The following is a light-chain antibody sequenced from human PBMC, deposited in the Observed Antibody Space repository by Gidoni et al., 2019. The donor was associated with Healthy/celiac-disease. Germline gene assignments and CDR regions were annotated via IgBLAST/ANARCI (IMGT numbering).Light chain of an antibody. CDR2: DVS. CDR3: SSYTSSSTRV. Sequence: QAALTQPASVPGSPGQAITISCTGTSSDVGGYNYVSWYQQHPGKAPKLMIYDVSNRPSGVSNRFSGSKSGNTASLTISGLPAEDEADYYCSSYTSSSTRVFGGGTKLTVL. V-gene: IGLV2-14*03. J-gene: IGLJ2*01. CDR1: SSDVGGYNY.